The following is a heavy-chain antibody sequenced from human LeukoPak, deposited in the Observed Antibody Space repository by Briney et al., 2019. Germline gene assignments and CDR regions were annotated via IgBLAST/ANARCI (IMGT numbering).Heavy chain of an antibody. V-gene: IGHV4-59*01. CDR3: ARDTHSAVWD. CDR2: IYYSGST. Sequence: SETLSLTCTVSGGSISSYYWSWIRQPPGKGLEWIGYIYYSGSTNYNPSLKSRVTISVDTSKNQFSLKLSSVTAADTAVYYCARDTHSAVWDWGQGTLVTVSS. J-gene: IGHJ4*02. D-gene: IGHD2-15*01. CDR1: GGSISSYY.